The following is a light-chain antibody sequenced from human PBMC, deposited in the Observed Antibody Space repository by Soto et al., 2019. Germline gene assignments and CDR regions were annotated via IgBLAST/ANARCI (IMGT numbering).Light chain of an antibody. CDR1: QTISGY. CDR2: AAS. Sequence: DIQMTQSPSSLSASVGDRVTITCRASQTISGYLNWYQQKPGKAPELLIYAASSLGNGVPSRFSGSGSWTYFTLTISSLQPEDLATYYCQQSYTTPLTFGGGTKVEIK. CDR3: QQSYTTPLT. V-gene: IGKV1-39*01. J-gene: IGKJ4*01.